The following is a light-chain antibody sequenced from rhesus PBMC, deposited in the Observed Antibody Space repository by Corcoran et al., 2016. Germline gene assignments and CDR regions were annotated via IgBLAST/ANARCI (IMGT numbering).Light chain of an antibody. CDR2: EAA. CDR3: QHYYGLPYS. Sequence: DIQMTQSPSSLSASVGDRVTITCRASQGITNDLAWYQQKPGETLKLLIYEAASLESGIPSRFSGSGSGTDCRLTISSLQSEDSAIYYCQHYYGLPYSFGQGTKVEIK. V-gene: IGKV1S17*01. J-gene: IGKJ2*01. CDR1: QGITND.